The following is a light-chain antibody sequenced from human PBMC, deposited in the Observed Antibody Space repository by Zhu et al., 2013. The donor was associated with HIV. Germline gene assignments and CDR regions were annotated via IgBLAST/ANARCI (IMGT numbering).Light chain of an antibody. CDR1: QSVSGKY. J-gene: IGKJ1*01. V-gene: IGKV3-20*01. Sequence: EFVLTQSPATLSLSPGERATLSCRASQSVSGKYFAWYQQKPGQPPRLLIYRASNRASGVPDRFSAGGSETDFTLTVSRLEPEDSAVYYCHHYGNSRWTFGQGTRVEIK. CDR3: HHYGNSRWT. CDR2: RAS.